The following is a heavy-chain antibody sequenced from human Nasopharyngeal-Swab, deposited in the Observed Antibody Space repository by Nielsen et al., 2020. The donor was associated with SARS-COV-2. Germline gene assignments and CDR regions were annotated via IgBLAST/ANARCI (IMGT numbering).Heavy chain of an antibody. J-gene: IGHJ3*02. CDR3: AREGVDSASDYSEPFDI. V-gene: IGHV3-48*01. CDR2: IDSSSPTI. CDR1: GFTFSSYS. Sequence: GESLKISCEASGFTFSSYSMNWVRQAPGKGLEWVSFIDSSSPTIYYADSVKGRFTISRDNAKNSLYLQMNSLRAEDTAVYYCAREGVDSASDYSEPFDIWGQGTMVTVSS. D-gene: IGHD5-12*01.